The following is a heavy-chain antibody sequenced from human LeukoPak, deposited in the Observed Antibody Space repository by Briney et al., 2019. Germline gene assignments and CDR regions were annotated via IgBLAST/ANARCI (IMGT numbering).Heavy chain of an antibody. Sequence: GGSLRLSCEASGFTFSHAWMSWVRQAPGKGLQWIGFIRSSGTTQYAASVKGRFTISRDDSKSIAYLQMNSLKTEDTAVYYCTRDRFYVWFDPWGQGTLVTVSS. CDR1: GFTFSHAW. CDR2: IRSSGTT. D-gene: IGHD3-16*01. J-gene: IGHJ5*02. V-gene: IGHV3-49*04. CDR3: TRDRFYVWFDP.